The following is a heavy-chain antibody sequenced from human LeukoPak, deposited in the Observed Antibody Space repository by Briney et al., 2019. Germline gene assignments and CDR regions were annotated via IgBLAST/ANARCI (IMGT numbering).Heavy chain of an antibody. CDR2: ISSSGSTI. D-gene: IGHD3-10*02. CDR1: GFTFSSYE. J-gene: IGHJ6*04. CDR3: AELGITMIGGV. Sequence: GGSLRLSCAASGFTFSSYEMNWVRQAPGKGLEWVSYISSSGSTIYYADSVKGPFTISRDNAKNSLYLQMNSLRAEDTAVYYCAELGITMIGGVWGKGTTVTISS. V-gene: IGHV3-48*03.